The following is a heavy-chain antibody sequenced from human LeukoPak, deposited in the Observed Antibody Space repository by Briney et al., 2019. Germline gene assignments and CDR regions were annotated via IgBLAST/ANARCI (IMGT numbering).Heavy chain of an antibody. J-gene: IGHJ4*02. D-gene: IGHD3-22*01. CDR2: IYPGDSDT. CDR1: GYSFTSYW. CDR3: ARSTDSSGYYDLWDY. V-gene: IGHV5-51*01. Sequence: GESLKISCKGSGYSFTSYWIGWGRQMPAKGLEWMGIIYPGDSDTRYSPSFQGQVTISADNSISTAYLQWSSLKASDTAMYYCARSTDSSGYYDLWDYWGQGTLVTVSS.